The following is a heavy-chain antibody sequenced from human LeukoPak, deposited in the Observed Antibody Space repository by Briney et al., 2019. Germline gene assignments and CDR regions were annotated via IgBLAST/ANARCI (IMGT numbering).Heavy chain of an antibody. Sequence: SETLSLTCSVYGGSFSGYYWRWIRQPPGKGLEWIGEINHSGNSNYNPSLKSRVTISVDTSKNQFSLKLNSVTAADTCVYYCAGGLTHWGQGTLVTVSS. CDR2: INHSGNS. J-gene: IGHJ4*02. V-gene: IGHV4-34*01. CDR3: AGGLTH. CDR1: GGSFSGYY.